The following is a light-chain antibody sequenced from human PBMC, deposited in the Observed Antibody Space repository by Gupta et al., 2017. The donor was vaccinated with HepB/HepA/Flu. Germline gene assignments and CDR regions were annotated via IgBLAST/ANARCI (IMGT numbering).Light chain of an antibody. CDR1: QSLLHNDGYNY. CDR3: MQAVQTPLT. J-gene: IGKJ4*01. Sequence: DIVMTQSPLSLPFTPGEPASISCRSSQSLLHNDGYNYVNWYLQRPGQSPQLLIYFGSNRASGVPDRFSGSGAGTVFSLKISRVEADDVGVYYCMQAVQTPLTFGGGTKVEVK. CDR2: FGS. V-gene: IGKV2-28*01.